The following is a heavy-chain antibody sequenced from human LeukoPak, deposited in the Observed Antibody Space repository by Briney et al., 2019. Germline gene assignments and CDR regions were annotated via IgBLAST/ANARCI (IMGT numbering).Heavy chain of an antibody. CDR3: ARDSELLEWLPDSDL. Sequence: GGSLRLSCAASGFTFSSYSMNWVRQAPGKGLEWVSYISSSNSYIYYADSVKGRFTVSRNNAKNSVYLQMNSLRAEDTAVYYCARDSELLEWLPDSDLWGQGTLVTVSS. J-gene: IGHJ5*02. CDR2: ISSSNSYI. V-gene: IGHV3-21*05. CDR1: GFTFSSYS. D-gene: IGHD3-3*01.